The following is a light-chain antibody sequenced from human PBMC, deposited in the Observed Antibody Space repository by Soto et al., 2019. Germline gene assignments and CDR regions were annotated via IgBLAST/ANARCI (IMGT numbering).Light chain of an antibody. CDR2: DAS. J-gene: IGKJ1*01. CDR1: QSVSSN. CDR3: QQRSNWPPT. V-gene: IGKV3-11*01. Sequence: EIVMTQSPATLSVSPRERATLSCRASQSVSSNLAWYQQKPGQAPRLLIYDASNRATGIPARFSGSGSGTDFTLTISSLEPEDFAVYYCQQRSNWPPTFCQGGKVDIK.